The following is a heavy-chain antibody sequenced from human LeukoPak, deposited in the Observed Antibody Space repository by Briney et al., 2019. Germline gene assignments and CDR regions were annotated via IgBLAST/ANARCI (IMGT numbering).Heavy chain of an antibody. CDR2: INPNSGDT. J-gene: IGHJ4*02. CDR3: ARRFRSGSYYFDY. Sequence: ASVKVSCKASGYTFTGYYMHWVRQDPGQGLEWMGRINPNSGDTNYAQKFQGRVTMTRDTSISTAYMELSRLRSDDTAVYYCARRFRSGSYYFDYWGQGTLVTVSS. D-gene: IGHD1-26*01. CDR1: GYTFTGYY. V-gene: IGHV1-2*06.